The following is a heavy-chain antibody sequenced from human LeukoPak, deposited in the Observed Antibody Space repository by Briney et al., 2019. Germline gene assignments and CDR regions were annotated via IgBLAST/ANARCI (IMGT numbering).Heavy chain of an antibody. CDR3: ARAGGRGFGYGRLDS. CDR1: GGSISSGVYY. V-gene: IGHV4-31*03. CDR2: NYYSGNT. Sequence: PSQTLSLTCTVSGGSISSGVYYWSWIRQHPGKGLEWIGYNYYSGNTYYNPSLKSRVIISVDTSKNQFSLKLNSVTAADTAVYYCARAGGRGFGYGRLDSWGQGTLVTVSS. J-gene: IGHJ4*02. D-gene: IGHD5-18*01.